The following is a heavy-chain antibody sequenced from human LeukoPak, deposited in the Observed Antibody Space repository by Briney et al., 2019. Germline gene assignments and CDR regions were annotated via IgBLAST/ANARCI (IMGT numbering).Heavy chain of an antibody. D-gene: IGHD5-18*01. CDR3: ARCDSVTALDY. CDR1: GGSISSYY. Sequence: SETLSLTCTVSGGSISSYYWSWIRQPPGKGLEWIGYIYYSGSTNYNPSLKTRVTLSLDTSGNQFSLKVTSVTAADTAVYYCARCDSVTALDYWGQGTLVTVSS. J-gene: IGHJ4*02. CDR2: IYYSGST. V-gene: IGHV4-59*01.